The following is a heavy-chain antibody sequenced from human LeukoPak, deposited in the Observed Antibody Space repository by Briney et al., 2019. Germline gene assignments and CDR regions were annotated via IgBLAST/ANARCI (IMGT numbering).Heavy chain of an antibody. CDR3: AIPPSRTYYYDSSGYYSRYYFDY. Sequence: ASVKVSCKASGYTFTGYYMHWVRQAPGQGLEWMGWINPNSGGTNYAQKFQGRVTMTRDTSISTAYMELSSLRSEDTAVYYCAIPPSRTYYYDSSGYYSRYYFDYWGQGTLVTVSS. J-gene: IGHJ4*02. D-gene: IGHD3-22*01. CDR1: GYTFTGYY. CDR2: INPNSGGT. V-gene: IGHV1-2*02.